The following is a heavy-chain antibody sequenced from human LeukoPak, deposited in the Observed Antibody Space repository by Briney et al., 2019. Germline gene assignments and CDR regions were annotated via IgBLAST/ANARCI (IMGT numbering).Heavy chain of an antibody. CDR1: GFTFSSYA. V-gene: IGHV3-30*18. CDR2: ISNDGKLE. J-gene: IGHJ4*02. CDR3: VKEYFRGFDQ. Sequence: GGSLRLSCAASGFTFSSYAMSWVRQAPGKGLDWVAAISNDGKLEYYEDSVRGRFTISRDNSENTVHLQTNSLRTEDTAVYYCVKEYFRGFDQWGQGTLVIVSS. D-gene: IGHD2/OR15-2a*01.